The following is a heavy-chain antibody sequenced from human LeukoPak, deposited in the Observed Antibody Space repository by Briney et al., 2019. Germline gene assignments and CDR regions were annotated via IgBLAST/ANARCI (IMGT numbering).Heavy chain of an antibody. J-gene: IGHJ4*02. CDR1: GYTFSDYD. Sequence: ASVKVSCKTSGYTFSDYDIHWVRQATGQGLEWMGWMNTYSGNTDFAQKFQGRVTMTRDTSINTASMEMSSLRSEDTAVYYCARVKVGGYYSGKNQGRPFDFWGQGTLITVSS. CDR3: ARVKVGGYYSGKNQGRPFDF. V-gene: IGHV1-8*01. CDR2: MNTYSGNT. D-gene: IGHD5-12*01.